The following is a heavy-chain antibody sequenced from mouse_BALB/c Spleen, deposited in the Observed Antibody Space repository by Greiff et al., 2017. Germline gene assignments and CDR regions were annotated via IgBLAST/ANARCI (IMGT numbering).Heavy chain of an antibody. J-gene: IGHJ1*01. CDR2: IYPGNSDT. D-gene: IGHD1-1*01. Sequence: VQLKQSGTVLARPGASVKMSCKASGYTFTSYWMHWVKQRPGQGLEWIGAIYPGNSDTSYNQKFKGKAKLTAVTSTSTAYMELSSLTNEDSAVYYCTTGYYGYGYFDVWGAGTTVTVSS. V-gene: IGHV1-5*01. CDR3: TTGYYGYGYFDV. CDR1: GYTFTSYW.